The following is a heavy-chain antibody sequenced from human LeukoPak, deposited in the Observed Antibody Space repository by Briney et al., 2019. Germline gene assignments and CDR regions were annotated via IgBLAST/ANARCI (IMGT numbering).Heavy chain of an antibody. CDR1: GGSINNFY. D-gene: IGHD5-12*01. CDR3: VRRPSRGNAGYAFDH. J-gene: IGHJ4*02. CDR2: IFSSGVP. Sequence: SETLSLTCTVSGGSINNFYWSWIRQPPGKGLEWIAYIFSSGVPNYNPSLKSRVTISVDTSKNQFSLQMNSLTAADTAVYYCVRRPSRGNAGYAFDHWGQGILVTVAS. V-gene: IGHV4-59*08.